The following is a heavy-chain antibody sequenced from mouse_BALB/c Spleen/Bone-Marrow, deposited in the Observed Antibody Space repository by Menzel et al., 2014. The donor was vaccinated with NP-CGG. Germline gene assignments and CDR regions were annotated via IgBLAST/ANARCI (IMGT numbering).Heavy chain of an antibody. J-gene: IGHJ3*01. D-gene: IGHD2-3*01. CDR1: GYYFTTYW. V-gene: IGHV1S81*02. CDR2: INPSNGRT. Sequence: VQLQQSGAELVKPGASVRLSCKASGYYFTTYWIHWVKQRPGQGLEWIGEINPSNGRTNYNEKFKSKATLTVDKSSSTAYMQLSSLTSEDSAVYYCARYDGPAWFAYWGQGTLVTVSA. CDR3: ARYDGPAWFAY.